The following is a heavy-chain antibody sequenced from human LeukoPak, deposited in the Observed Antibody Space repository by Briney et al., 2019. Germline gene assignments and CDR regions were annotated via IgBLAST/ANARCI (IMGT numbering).Heavy chain of an antibody. Sequence: ASVKVSCKASGGTFSSYAISWVRQAPGQGLEWMGGIIPIFGTANYAQKFQGRVTITADESTSTAYMELSSLRSEDTAVYYCARDLEQWQHCFDYWGQGTLVTVSS. CDR1: GGTFSSYA. J-gene: IGHJ4*02. CDR2: IIPIFGTA. D-gene: IGHD6-19*01. CDR3: ARDLEQWQHCFDY. V-gene: IGHV1-69*13.